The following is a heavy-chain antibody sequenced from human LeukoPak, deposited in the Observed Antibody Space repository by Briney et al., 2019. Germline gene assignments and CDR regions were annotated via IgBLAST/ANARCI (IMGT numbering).Heavy chain of an antibody. Sequence: ASVKVSCKASGYTFTSYGISWVRQAPGQGLEWMGWISAYNGNTNYAQKLQGRVTMTTDTSTSTAYMELRSLRSDDTAVYYCARDRIVGATGCAFDIWGRGTMVTVSS. D-gene: IGHD1-26*01. CDR3: ARDRIVGATGCAFDI. J-gene: IGHJ3*02. CDR1: GYTFTSYG. V-gene: IGHV1-18*01. CDR2: ISAYNGNT.